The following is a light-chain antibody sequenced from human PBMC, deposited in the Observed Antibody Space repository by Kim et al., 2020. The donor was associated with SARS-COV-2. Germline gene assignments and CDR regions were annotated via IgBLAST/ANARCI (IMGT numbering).Light chain of an antibody. Sequence: LGQTVRITCQRDSLRSYYASWYQQKPGQAPVLVIYGKNNRPSGIPDRFSGSSSGNTASLTITGAQAEDEADYYCNSRDSSGNHLGVFGTGTKVTVL. J-gene: IGLJ1*01. CDR1: SLRSYY. CDR2: GKN. CDR3: NSRDSSGNHLGV. V-gene: IGLV3-19*01.